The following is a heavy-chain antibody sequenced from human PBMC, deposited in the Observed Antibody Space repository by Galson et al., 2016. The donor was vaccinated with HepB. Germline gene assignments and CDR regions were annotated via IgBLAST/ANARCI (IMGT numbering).Heavy chain of an antibody. V-gene: IGHV3-49*03. Sequence: SLRLSCAASGFTFGDYAMSWFRQAPGKGLEWVGFIRSKAYGGTTEYAASVKGRVTISRDYSKSIAYLQMNSLKTEDTAVYYCTRGQSYLGLDWFDPWGQGTLVTVSS. CDR2: IRSKAYGGTT. D-gene: IGHD2-2*01. J-gene: IGHJ5*02. CDR1: GFTFGDYA. CDR3: TRGQSYLGLDWFDP.